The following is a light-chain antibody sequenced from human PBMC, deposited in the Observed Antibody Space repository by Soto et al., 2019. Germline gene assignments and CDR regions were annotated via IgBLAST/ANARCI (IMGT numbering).Light chain of an antibody. Sequence: QSALTQPPSASGSPGQSVTISCTGTSSDVGGYNYVSWYQQHPGKAPKLMIYEVSKRPSGVPDRFSGSKSGNTASLTVSGLQAEDVADYYCSSYAGSNNFGYVFGTGTKVTVL. CDR2: EVS. CDR3: SSYAGSNNFGYV. J-gene: IGLJ1*01. CDR1: SSDVGGYNY. V-gene: IGLV2-8*01.